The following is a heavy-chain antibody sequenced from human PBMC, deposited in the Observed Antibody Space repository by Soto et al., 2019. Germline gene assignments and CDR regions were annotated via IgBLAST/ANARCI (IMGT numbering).Heavy chain of an antibody. V-gene: IGHV6-1*01. CDR1: GDSFSINIAA. CDR3: ARVLLWFGELFDYYGMDV. D-gene: IGHD3-10*01. Sequence: SQTLSLTCAISGDSFSINIAAWNWIRQSPSRGLEWLGRTYYRSKWYNDYAVSVKSRITINPDTSKNQFSLQLNSVTPEDTAVYYCARVLLWFGELFDYYGMDVWGQGTTVTVSS. J-gene: IGHJ6*02. CDR2: TYYRSKWYN.